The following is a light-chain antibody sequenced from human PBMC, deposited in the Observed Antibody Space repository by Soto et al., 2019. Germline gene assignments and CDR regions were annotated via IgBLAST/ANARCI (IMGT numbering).Light chain of an antibody. CDR1: QNVSSNF. CDR2: DAS. J-gene: IGKJ5*01. V-gene: IGKV3-20*01. CDR3: QHYGRSPF. Sequence: EIVLTQSAGTLSLSQGERATLSCRASQNVSSNFLAWFQHKPGQAPRLLIYDASTRAPGIPDRFSGSGSGTDFTLTISRLEPEDFAVYYCQHYGRSPFFGQGTRLEIK.